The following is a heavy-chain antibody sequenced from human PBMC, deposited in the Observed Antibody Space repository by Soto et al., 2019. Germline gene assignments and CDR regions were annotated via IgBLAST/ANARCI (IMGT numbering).Heavy chain of an antibody. V-gene: IGHV3-33*01. CDR1: GFTFSSYG. CDR3: ARDDPGMRGMDV. Sequence: QVQLVESGGGVVQPGRSLRLSCAASGFTFSSYGMHWVRQAPGKGLEWVAVIWYDGSNKYYADSVKGRFTISRDNSKNTLYLQMNSLRAEDTAVYYCARDDPGMRGMDVWGQGTTVTVSS. J-gene: IGHJ6*02. CDR2: IWYDGSNK.